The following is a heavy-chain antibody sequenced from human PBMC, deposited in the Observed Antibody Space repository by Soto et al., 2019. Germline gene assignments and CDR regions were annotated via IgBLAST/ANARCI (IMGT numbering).Heavy chain of an antibody. CDR2: ISGSGSST. CDR3: AKAGYVTSQYSSGWYAY. D-gene: IGHD6-19*01. J-gene: IGHJ4*02. V-gene: IGHV3-23*01. CDR1: GFTFSSYS. Sequence: PGGSLRLSCAASGFTFSSYSMNWVRQAPGKGLEWVSAISGSGSSTYYADSVKGRFTISRDNSKNTLYLQMNSLRAEDTAVYYCAKAGYVTSQYSSGWYAYWGQGTLVTVSS.